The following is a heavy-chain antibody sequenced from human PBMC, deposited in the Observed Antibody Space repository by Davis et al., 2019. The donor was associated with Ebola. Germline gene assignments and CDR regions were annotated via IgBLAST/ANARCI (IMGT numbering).Heavy chain of an antibody. D-gene: IGHD6-25*01. CDR3: ARGGGYGGYGMDV. Sequence: MPGATLSLTWALYSVALGSYYGHWSRRLPGKGLEWIGEINHSGRTNYNPSLKSRVTMSVDTSKNQFSLRVRSVTAADTAVYYCARGGGYGGYGMDVWGQGTTVTVSS. J-gene: IGHJ6*02. CDR2: INHSGRT. V-gene: IGHV4-34*01. CDR1: SVALGSYY.